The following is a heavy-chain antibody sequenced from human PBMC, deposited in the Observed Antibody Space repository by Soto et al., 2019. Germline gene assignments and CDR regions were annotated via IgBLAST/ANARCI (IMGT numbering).Heavy chain of an antibody. CDR3: ARTPTFYDRGYFDY. CDR2: ISYDGSNK. CDR1: VFTFISYA. Sequence: GGSLRLSCASSVFTFISYAMHWVRQAPGKGLEWVAVISYDGSNKYYADSVKGRFTISRDNSKNTLYLQMNSLRAEDTAVYYCARTPTFYDRGYFDYWGQGTLVTVSS. J-gene: IGHJ4*02. D-gene: IGHD3-16*01. V-gene: IGHV3-30-3*01.